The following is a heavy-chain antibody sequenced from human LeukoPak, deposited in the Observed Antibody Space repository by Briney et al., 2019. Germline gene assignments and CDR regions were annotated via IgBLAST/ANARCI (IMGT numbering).Heavy chain of an antibody. CDR1: GFAFGVHA. CDR2: IGSGADL. Sequence: GGSLRLSCVGSGFAFGVHAMSWVRQAPGKGPEWVATIGSGADLFYAESVKGRFTISRDNADNSMYLQMNSLRAEDTAVYYCGRVIAGAIDYWGQGTLVTVSS. CDR3: GRVIAGAIDY. J-gene: IGHJ4*02. V-gene: IGHV3-69-1*02. D-gene: IGHD6-13*01.